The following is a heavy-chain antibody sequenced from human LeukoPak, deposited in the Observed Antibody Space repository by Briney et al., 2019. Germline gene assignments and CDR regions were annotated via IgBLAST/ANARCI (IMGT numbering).Heavy chain of an antibody. J-gene: IGHJ4*02. Sequence: ASVKVSCKASGSTFSSYAISWVRQATGQGLEWMGWISAYNGNTNYAQKLQGRVTMTTDTSTSTAYMELRSLRSDDTAVYYCARSSLPDFDYWGQGTLVTVSS. CDR2: ISAYNGNT. V-gene: IGHV1-18*01. CDR3: ARSSLPDFDY. CDR1: GSTFSSYA. D-gene: IGHD6-6*01.